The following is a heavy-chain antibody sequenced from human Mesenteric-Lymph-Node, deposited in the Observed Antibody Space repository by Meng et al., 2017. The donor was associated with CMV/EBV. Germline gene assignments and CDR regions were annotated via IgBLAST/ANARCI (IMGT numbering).Heavy chain of an antibody. CDR3: ARPLRLGVADDAFDI. D-gene: IGHD7-27*01. J-gene: IGHJ3*02. CDR2: INPNSGGT. V-gene: IGHV1-2*02. CDR1: GYTFTGYY. Sequence: ASVKVSCKASGYTFTGYYMHWVRQAPGQGLEWMGWINPNSGGTNYAQKFQGRVTMTRDTSISTAYMELSRLRSDDTAVYYCARPLRLGVADDAFDIWGQGTMVTVSS.